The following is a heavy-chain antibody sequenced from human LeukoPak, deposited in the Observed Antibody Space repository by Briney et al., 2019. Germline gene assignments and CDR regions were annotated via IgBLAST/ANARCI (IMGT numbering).Heavy chain of an antibody. CDR3: AKDPSRLRYFDWLSYYFDY. Sequence: GGSLRLSCAGSGFTFSSYAMTWVRQAPGRGLEWVSYFGSGGTTQYAGSVKGRFTISRDNSKDTLHLQMNSLRAEDTAVYYCAKDPSRLRYFDWLSYYFDYWGQGTLVTVSS. V-gene: IGHV3-23*01. D-gene: IGHD3-9*01. CDR2: FGSGGTT. CDR1: GFTFSSYA. J-gene: IGHJ4*02.